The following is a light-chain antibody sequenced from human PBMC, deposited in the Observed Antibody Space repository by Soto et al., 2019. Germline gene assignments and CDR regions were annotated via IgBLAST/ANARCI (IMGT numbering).Light chain of an antibody. CDR1: QSVLYSSNNKNY. J-gene: IGKJ2*01. CDR2: WAS. Sequence: DIVMTQSPDSLAVSLGERATINCKSSQSVLYSSNNKNYLAWYQQKPGQPPKLLIYWASIRQSGVPDRFSGSGSGTDFTLPISSLQAEDLAVYYCQQYYSTPSYTFGQGTKLEIK. V-gene: IGKV4-1*01. CDR3: QQYYSTPSYT.